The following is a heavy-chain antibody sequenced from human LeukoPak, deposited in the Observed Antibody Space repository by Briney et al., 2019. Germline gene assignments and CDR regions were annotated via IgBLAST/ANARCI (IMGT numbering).Heavy chain of an antibody. V-gene: IGHV5-10-1*01. CDR2: IDPSDSYT. CDR1: GYSFTSYW. J-gene: IGHJ6*02. D-gene: IGHD4-11*01. Sequence: LGESLKISCKGSGYSFTSYWISWVRQMPGKGLEWMGRIDPSDSYTNYSPSFQGHVTISADKSISTAYLQWSSLKASDTAMYYCARHTTDELYYYYGMDVWGQGTTVTVSS. CDR3: ARHTTDELYYYYGMDV.